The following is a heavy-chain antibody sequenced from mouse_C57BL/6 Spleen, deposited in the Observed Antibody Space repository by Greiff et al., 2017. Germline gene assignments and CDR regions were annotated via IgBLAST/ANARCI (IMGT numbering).Heavy chain of an antibody. CDR1: GYTFTSYW. D-gene: IGHD2-5*01. J-gene: IGHJ2*01. V-gene: IGHV1-53*01. Sequence: VQLQQSGTELVKPGASVKLSCKASGYTFTSYWMHWVKQRPGQGLEWIGNINPSNGGTNYNEKFKSKATLTGDKSSSTAYMQLSSLTSEDSAVYYCARVDYSNSYYFDYWGQGTTLTVSS. CDR2: INPSNGGT. CDR3: ARVDYSNSYYFDY.